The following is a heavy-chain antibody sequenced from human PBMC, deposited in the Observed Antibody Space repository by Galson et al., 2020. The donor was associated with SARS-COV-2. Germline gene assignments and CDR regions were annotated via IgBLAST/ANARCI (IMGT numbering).Heavy chain of an antibody. CDR3: SREVDPSVTTEERTYYSLYGSDV. Sequence: SPILPLTSTVAGGPIRRGRYYRSWSRQPARMGLELIGRHSTRTTTNSNPPPHSRLTISLDTSKTHFSLNLSSGTAADTAVYYCSREVDPSVTTEERTYYSLYGSDVWGQGTTVAVSS. J-gene: IGHJ6*02. CDR1: GGPIRRGRYY. D-gene: IGHD4-17*01. CDR2: HSTRTTT. V-gene: IGHV4-61*02.